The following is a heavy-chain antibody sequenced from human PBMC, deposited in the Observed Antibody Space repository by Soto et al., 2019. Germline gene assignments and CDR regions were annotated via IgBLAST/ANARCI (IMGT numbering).Heavy chain of an antibody. CDR3: ARGLAAGDY. V-gene: IGHV3-74*01. D-gene: IGHD6-13*01. CDR1: DFTFSAHW. Sequence: PGGSLRLSCTVSDFTFSAHWMHWVRQAPGKGLVWVSRIDEDGSTNYAQKFQGRVTLTRDTSTSTVYMDLSSLKSEDTAVYYCARGLAAGDYWGQGTLVTVSS. CDR2: IDEDGST. J-gene: IGHJ4*02.